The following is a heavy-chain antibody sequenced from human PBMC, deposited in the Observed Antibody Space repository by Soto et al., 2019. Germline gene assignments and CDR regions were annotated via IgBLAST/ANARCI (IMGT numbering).Heavy chain of an antibody. CDR1: GGSISSYY. J-gene: IGHJ4*02. D-gene: IGHD6-13*01. CDR2: IYYSGST. CDR3: ARGSTGYSSSWYRY. Sequence: QVQLQESGPGLVKPSETLSLTCTVSGGSISSYYWSWIRQPPGKGLEWIGYIYYSGSTNYNPSLKSRVTISVDTSKNQFSLKPSSVTAADTAVYYCARGSTGYSSSWYRYWGQGTLVTVSS. V-gene: IGHV4-59*08.